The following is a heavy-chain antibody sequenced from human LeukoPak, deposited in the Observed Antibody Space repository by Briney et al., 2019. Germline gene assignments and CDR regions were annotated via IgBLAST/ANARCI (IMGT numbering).Heavy chain of an antibody. CDR2: ISYDGSNK. J-gene: IGHJ6*02. CDR3: ARDRVGATTNYYYYGMDV. V-gene: IGHV3-30-3*01. CDR1: GFTFSSYA. Sequence: GGSLRLSCAASGFTFSSYAMHWVRQAPGKELEWVAVISYDGSNKYYADSVKGRFTISRDNSKNTLYLQMNSLRAEDTAVYYCARDRVGATTNYYYYGMDVWGQGTTVTVSS. D-gene: IGHD1-26*01.